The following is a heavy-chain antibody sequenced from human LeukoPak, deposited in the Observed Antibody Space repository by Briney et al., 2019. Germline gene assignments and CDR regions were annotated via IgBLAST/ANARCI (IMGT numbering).Heavy chain of an antibody. Sequence: ASVKVSCKASGYTFTSYGISWVRQAPGQGLEWMGWISAYNGNTNYAQKLQGRVTMTTDTSTSTAYMELRSLRSDDTAVYYCARNEIRGLLRFGELSSSWGQGTLVTVSS. CDR2: ISAYNGNT. V-gene: IGHV1-18*01. D-gene: IGHD3-10*01. CDR1: GYTFTSYG. CDR3: ARNEIRGLLRFGELSSS. J-gene: IGHJ4*02.